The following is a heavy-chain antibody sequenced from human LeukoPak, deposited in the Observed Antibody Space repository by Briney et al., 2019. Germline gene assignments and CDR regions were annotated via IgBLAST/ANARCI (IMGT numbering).Heavy chain of an antibody. CDR1: GFTFSYYS. D-gene: IGHD2-21*01. Sequence: GGSLRLSCAASGFTFSYYSMTWVRQAPGKGLEWVSYIDSSSATTYYADSVKGRFTISRDNSKNTLYLQMNSLRAEDTAVYYCAKDPGGDFFGMDVWGKGTTVTVSS. V-gene: IGHV3-48*01. J-gene: IGHJ6*03. CDR3: AKDPGGDFFGMDV. CDR2: IDSSSATT.